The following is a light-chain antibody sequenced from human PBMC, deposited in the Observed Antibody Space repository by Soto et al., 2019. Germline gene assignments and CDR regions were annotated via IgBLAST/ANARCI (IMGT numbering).Light chain of an antibody. Sequence: IQLTQSPSSLSASVGDRVTITCRAGQDICSALAWYQQRPGKAPKLLLYDASNLEAGVTSRFSGSGSGTDVTLSITSLRPEDFATYYCQQFNGFPLTFGGGTKVQIK. J-gene: IGKJ4*01. CDR1: QDICSA. CDR2: DAS. CDR3: QQFNGFPLT. V-gene: IGKV1-13*02.